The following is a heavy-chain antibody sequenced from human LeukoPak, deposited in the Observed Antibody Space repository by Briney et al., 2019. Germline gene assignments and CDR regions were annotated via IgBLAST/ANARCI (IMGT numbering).Heavy chain of an antibody. CDR1: GFTFSSYA. Sequence: GGSLRLSCAASGFTFSSYAMSWVRQAPGKGLEWVSGISGSGGSTEYADSVKGRFTISRDNSKRTLYLGMNSLRAADTAVYYCTRGGSSGRTSYYYGMDVWGQGTTVTVSS. D-gene: IGHD6-19*01. V-gene: IGHV3-23*01. CDR2: ISGSGGST. CDR3: TRGGSSGRTSYYYGMDV. J-gene: IGHJ6*02.